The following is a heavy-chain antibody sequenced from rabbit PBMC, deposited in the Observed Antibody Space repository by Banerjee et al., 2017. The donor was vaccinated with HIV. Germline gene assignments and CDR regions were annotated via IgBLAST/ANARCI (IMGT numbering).Heavy chain of an antibody. J-gene: IGHJ4*01. D-gene: IGHD6-1*01. CDR1: GFSFSSCYW. Sequence: QEQPEESGGDLVKPGGSLTLTCKASGFSFSSCYWICWVRQAPGKGLELIACINTSNGNTFYASWAKGLFTSSKTPSTTVTLKMSSLTAADSATYFCARGAAFDGFTYANLWGSWILGT. V-gene: IGHV1S45*01. CDR3: ARGAAFDGFTYANL. CDR2: INTSNGNT.